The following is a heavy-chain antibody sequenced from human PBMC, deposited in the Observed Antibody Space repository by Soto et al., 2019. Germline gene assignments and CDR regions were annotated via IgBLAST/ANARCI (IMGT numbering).Heavy chain of an antibody. J-gene: IGHJ6*02. V-gene: IGHV1-3*01. CDR2: INAGNGNT. CDR1: GYAFTSYA. D-gene: IGHD1-1*01. Sequence: ASVKVSCKASGYAFTSYAMHWVRQAPGQRLEWMGWINAGNGNTKYSQKFQGRVTITRDTSASTAYMELSSLRSEDTAVYYCARDLNWNDYYYYYGMDVWGQGTTVTVSS. CDR3: ARDLNWNDYYYYYGMDV.